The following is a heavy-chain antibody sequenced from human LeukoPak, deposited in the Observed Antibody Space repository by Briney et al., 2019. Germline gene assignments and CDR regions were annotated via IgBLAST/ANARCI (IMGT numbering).Heavy chain of an antibody. CDR3: TTNRVAAAGDD. Sequence: GGSLILSCAASGFTFSSYWMTWVRQAPGKGLEWVANIRPDGSGTYYVDSVKGRFIVSRDNAKNSLYLQMNSLRTDDTAVYYCTTNRVAAAGDDWGQGTLVTVSS. CDR1: GFTFSSYW. J-gene: IGHJ1*01. D-gene: IGHD6-13*01. CDR2: IRPDGSGT. V-gene: IGHV3-7*01.